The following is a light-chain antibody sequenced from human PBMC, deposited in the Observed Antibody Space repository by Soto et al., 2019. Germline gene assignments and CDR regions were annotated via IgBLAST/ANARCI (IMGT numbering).Light chain of an antibody. CDR2: DAS. J-gene: IGKJ5*01. Sequence: EIVMTQSPATLSVSAGERATLSCSARQSVRSNLAWYQPKPGQAPRLLIYDASTRATGIPARFSGSGSGTEFILTISSLQSEDFGVYYCQQYNNWPPITFGQGTRLEIK. V-gene: IGKV3D-15*01. CDR3: QQYNNWPPIT. CDR1: QSVRSN.